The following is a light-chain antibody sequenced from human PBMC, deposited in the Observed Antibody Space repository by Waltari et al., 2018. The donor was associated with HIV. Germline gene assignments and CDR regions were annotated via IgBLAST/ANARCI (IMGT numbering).Light chain of an antibody. CDR2: QDS. J-gene: IGLJ2*01. CDR3: QAWDSSTSHVV. Sequence: SYDLTQPPSVSVSPGQTASITCSGNKLGDKYACWYQQKPGPSPVLLIYQDSKRPSGIPERFSGSNSGNTATLTISGTQAMDEADYYCQAWDSSTSHVVFGGGTKLTVL. V-gene: IGLV3-1*01. CDR1: KLGDKY.